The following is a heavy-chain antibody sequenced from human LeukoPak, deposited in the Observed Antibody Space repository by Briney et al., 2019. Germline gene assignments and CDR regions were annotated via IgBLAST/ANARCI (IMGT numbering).Heavy chain of an antibody. CDR1: GGSFSGYY. CDR3: ARAPDTAIPYYYMDV. Sequence: SETLSLTCAVYGGSFSGYYWSWIRQPPGKGLEWIGEINHSGSTNYNPSLKSRVNISLDNSKHPFSLRVNSVVAADTAIYYCARAPDTAIPYYYMDVWGKGTTVTVSS. J-gene: IGHJ6*03. D-gene: IGHD5-18*01. CDR2: INHSGST. V-gene: IGHV4-34*01.